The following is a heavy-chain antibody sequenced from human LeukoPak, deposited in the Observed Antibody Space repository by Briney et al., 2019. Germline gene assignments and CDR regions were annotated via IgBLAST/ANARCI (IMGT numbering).Heavy chain of an antibody. J-gene: IGHJ4*02. CDR1: GFTFSTYW. D-gene: IGHD4-23*01. Sequence: QSGRSLRLSCAASGFTFSTYWMSWVRQAPGKGLEWVADIKEDGSEKLYVASVKGRFTISRDNAKNSLYLQMNSLRAEDTAVYYCARHNDGGNSVVDDWGQGTLVTVSS. V-gene: IGHV3-7*04. CDR3: ARHNDGGNSVVDD. CDR2: IKEDGSEK.